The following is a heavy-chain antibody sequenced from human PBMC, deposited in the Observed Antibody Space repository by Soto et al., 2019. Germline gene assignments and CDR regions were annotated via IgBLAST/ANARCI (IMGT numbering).Heavy chain of an antibody. CDR3: AKDNGEGRGRCFDD. J-gene: IGHJ4*02. D-gene: IGHD2-15*01. CDR2: IRVAGDNT. Sequence: GGSLRLSCEAYGFTFRNYAMTWVRQAPGKGLEWVSAIRVAGDNTYYADSVKGRYTISRDQSKNTLYLQMNGLRAEDTAVYYCAKDNGEGRGRCFDDWGQGALVTVSA. V-gene: IGHV3-23*01. CDR1: GFTFRNYA.